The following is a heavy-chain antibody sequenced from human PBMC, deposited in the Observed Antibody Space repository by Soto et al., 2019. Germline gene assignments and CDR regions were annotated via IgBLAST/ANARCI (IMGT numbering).Heavy chain of an antibody. D-gene: IGHD2-15*01. CDR3: ARDGRVVAARAWFDP. Sequence: QVQLVESGGGVVQPGRSLRLSCAASGFTFSSYGMHWVRQAPGKGLEWVAVIWYVGSNKYYADSVKGRFTISRDNSKNTLYLQMNSLRAEDTAVYYCARDGRVVAARAWFDPWGQGTLVTVSS. J-gene: IGHJ5*02. CDR2: IWYVGSNK. CDR1: GFTFSSYG. V-gene: IGHV3-33*01.